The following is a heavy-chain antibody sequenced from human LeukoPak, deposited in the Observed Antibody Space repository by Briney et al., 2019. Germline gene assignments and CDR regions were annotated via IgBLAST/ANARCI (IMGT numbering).Heavy chain of an antibody. CDR1: GGTFSSYA. Sequence: SVKVSCKASGGTFSSYAISWVRQAPGQGLGWMGGIIPIFGTANYAQKFQGRVTITADESTSTAYMELSSLRSEDTAVYYCARDHGDSSGYTPSAYYYYGMDVWGQGTTVTVSS. D-gene: IGHD3-22*01. J-gene: IGHJ6*02. CDR3: ARDHGDSSGYTPSAYYYYGMDV. CDR2: IIPIFGTA. V-gene: IGHV1-69*01.